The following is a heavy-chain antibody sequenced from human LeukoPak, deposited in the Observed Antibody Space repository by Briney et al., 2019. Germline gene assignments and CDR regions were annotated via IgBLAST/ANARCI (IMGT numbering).Heavy chain of an antibody. D-gene: IGHD3-10*01. CDR3: ARGGSGSYYDY. CDR1: GYTFTSHG. J-gene: IGHJ4*02. Sequence: ASVKVSCKASGYTFTSHGITWVRQAPGQGFEWMGWISAYNGDAKYPETSQVRVTLTTDTSTNTVYMELRNLKSDDTAVYYCARGGSGSYYDYWGQGTLITVSS. V-gene: IGHV1-18*01. CDR2: ISAYNGDA.